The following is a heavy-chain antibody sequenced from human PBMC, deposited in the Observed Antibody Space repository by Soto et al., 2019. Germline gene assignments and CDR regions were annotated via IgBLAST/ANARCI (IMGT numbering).Heavy chain of an antibody. V-gene: IGHV3-30*18. CDR3: AKDLRPAVALGYNWNPNWFAP. CDR1: GFTFSSYG. D-gene: IGHD1-20*01. Sequence: PGGSLRLSCAASGFTFSSYGMHWVRQAPGKGLEWVAVISYDGSNKYYADSVKGRFTISRDNSKNTLYLQMNSLRAEDTAVYYCAKDLRPAVALGYNWNPNWFAPWGQGTLVTVSS. CDR2: ISYDGSNK. J-gene: IGHJ5*02.